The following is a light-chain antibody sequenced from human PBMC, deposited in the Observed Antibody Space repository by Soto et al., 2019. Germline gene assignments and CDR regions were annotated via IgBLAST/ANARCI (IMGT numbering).Light chain of an antibody. J-gene: IGKJ1*01. CDR3: QQRSDWPPT. CDR1: QSVSYY. CDR2: DTS. V-gene: IGKV3-11*01. Sequence: EIVLTQSPATLSLSPGARATLSSRASQSVSYYLAWYQQIPGQAPRLLVYDTSNRATDIPARFRGSGSGTDFTLTINSLEPEDFAVYYCQQRSDWPPTFGQGTKVDI.